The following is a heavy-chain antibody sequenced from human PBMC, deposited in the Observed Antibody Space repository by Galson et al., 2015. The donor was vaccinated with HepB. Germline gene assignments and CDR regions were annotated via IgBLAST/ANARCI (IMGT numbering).Heavy chain of an antibody. J-gene: IGHJ4*02. CDR2: IYYSGST. Sequence: ETLSLTCTVSGGSISSYYWSWIRQPPGKGLEWIGYIYYSGSTNYNPSLKSRVTISVDTSKNQFSLKLSSVTAADTAVYYCARQGTYYDFWSGYFSGSSVPFDYWGQGTLVTVSS. CDR1: GGSISSYY. CDR3: ARQGTYYDFWSGYFSGSSVPFDY. D-gene: IGHD3-3*01. V-gene: IGHV4-59*08.